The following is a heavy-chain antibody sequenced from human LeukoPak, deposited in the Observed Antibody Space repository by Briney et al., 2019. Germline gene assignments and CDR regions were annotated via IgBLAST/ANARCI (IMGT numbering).Heavy chain of an antibody. Sequence: GASVKVSCKASGYTFTSYDINWVRQATGQGLEWMGRINTHNGATVYVQKFQGRLSMTSDTSLSAAYMELQNLRSDDTAVYYCARRYYYDSSGYSYYFDYWGQGTLVTVSS. V-gene: IGHV1-2*06. CDR1: GYTFTSYD. D-gene: IGHD3-22*01. CDR2: INTHNGAT. CDR3: ARRYYYDSSGYSYYFDY. J-gene: IGHJ4*02.